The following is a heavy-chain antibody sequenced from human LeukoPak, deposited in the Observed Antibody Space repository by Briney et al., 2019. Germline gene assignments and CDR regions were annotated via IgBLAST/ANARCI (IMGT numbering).Heavy chain of an antibody. CDR3: ARTPLLDGYNKDAFDI. CDR2: IYTSGST. CDR1: GGSISSGSYY. D-gene: IGHD5-24*01. Sequence: SQTLSLTCTVSGGSISSGSYYWSWIRQPAGKGLEWIGRIYTSGSTNYNPSLKSRVTISVDTSKNQFSLKLSSVTAADTAVYYCARTPLLDGYNKDAFDIWGQGTMVTVSS. V-gene: IGHV4-61*02. J-gene: IGHJ3*02.